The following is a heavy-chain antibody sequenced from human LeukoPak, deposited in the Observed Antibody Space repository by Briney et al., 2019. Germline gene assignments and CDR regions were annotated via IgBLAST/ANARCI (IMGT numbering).Heavy chain of an antibody. D-gene: IGHD6-6*01. CDR1: GFTVSSNY. J-gene: IGHJ4*02. Sequence: GGSLRLSCAASGFTVSSNYMSWIRQAPGKGLEWVSYISSSGSTIYYADSVKGRFTISRDNAKNSLYLQMNSLRAEDTAVYYCAKSYGPIAALQYFDYWGQGTLVTVSS. CDR3: AKSYGPIAALQYFDY. V-gene: IGHV3-11*01. CDR2: ISSSGSTI.